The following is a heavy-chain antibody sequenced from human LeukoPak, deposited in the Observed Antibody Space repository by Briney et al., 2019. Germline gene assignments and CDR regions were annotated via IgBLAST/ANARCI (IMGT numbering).Heavy chain of an antibody. CDR1: GFTFNNYG. Sequence: PGTSLRLSCVASGFTFNNYGMHWVRQAPGKGLEWVAVIWYDGGNKYYADSVKGRFTISRDNSKNTLYLQMNSLRAEDTAVYYCAKDPGGRDWWYFDYWGQGALVTVSP. J-gene: IGHJ4*02. CDR2: IWYDGGNK. CDR3: AKDPGGRDWWYFDY. V-gene: IGHV3-33*06. D-gene: IGHD2-21*02.